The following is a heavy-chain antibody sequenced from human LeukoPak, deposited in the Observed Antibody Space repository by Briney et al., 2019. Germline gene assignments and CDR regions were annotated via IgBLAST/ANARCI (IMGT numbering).Heavy chain of an antibody. Sequence: GGSLRLSCAASGFTFSSYGMHWVRQAPGKGLEWAAVIWYDGSNKYYADSVKGRFTISRDNSKNTLYLQMNSLRAEDTAVYYCAKDEVVVAATQGPDYWGQGTLVTVSS. J-gene: IGHJ4*02. D-gene: IGHD2-15*01. CDR2: IWYDGSNK. V-gene: IGHV3-33*06. CDR3: AKDEVVVAATQGPDY. CDR1: GFTFSSYG.